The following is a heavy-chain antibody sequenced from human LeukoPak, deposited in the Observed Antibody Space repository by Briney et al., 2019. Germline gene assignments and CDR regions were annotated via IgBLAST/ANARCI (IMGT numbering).Heavy chain of an antibody. CDR3: AATPVTRGRT. V-gene: IGHV3-21*01. D-gene: IGHD4-17*01. CDR2: ISSSSSYI. CDR1: GFTFSSYS. J-gene: IGHJ5*02. Sequence: GGSLRLSCAASGFTFSSYSMNWVRQAPGKGLEWVSSISSSSSYICYADSVRGRFTISRDNAKNSLYLQMNSLRAEDTAVYYCAATPVTRGRTWGQGTLVTVSS.